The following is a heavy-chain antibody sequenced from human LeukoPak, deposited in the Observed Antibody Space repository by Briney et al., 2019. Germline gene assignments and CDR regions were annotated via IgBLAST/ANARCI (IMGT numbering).Heavy chain of an antibody. CDR3: ARENTAMVNNYYGMDV. CDR2: MNPNSGNT. V-gene: IGHV1-8*01. Sequence: ASVKVSCKASGYTFTSYDINWVRQATGQGLEWMGWMNPNSGNTGYAQKFQGRVTMTRNTSISTAYMEQSSLRSEDTAVYYCARENTAMVNNYYGMDVWGQGTTVTVSS. CDR1: GYTFTSYD. J-gene: IGHJ6*02. D-gene: IGHD5-18*01.